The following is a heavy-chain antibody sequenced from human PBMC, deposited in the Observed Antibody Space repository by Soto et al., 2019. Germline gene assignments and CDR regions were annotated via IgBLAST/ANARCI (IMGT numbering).Heavy chain of an antibody. J-gene: IGHJ4*02. D-gene: IGHD5-18*01. CDR3: ARDGVAGAAMNY. CDR1: GYTFTIYG. CDR2: ISGYNGNT. Sequence: QIQLVQSGAEVKKPGASVKVSCKASGYTFTIYGISWVRQAPGQGLEWMGWISGYNGNTNYAQSFQGRVTMTTDTSTSTVYMELRSLRSNNTAVYYCARDGVAGAAMNYWGQGTLVTVSS. V-gene: IGHV1-18*01.